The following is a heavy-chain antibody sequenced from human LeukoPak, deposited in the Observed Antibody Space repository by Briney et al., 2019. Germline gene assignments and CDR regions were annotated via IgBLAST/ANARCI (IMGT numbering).Heavy chain of an antibody. V-gene: IGHV3-7*01. Sequence: GGSLRLSCAASGFTFSSYWMSWVRQAPGKGLEWVANIKQDGSEKYYVDSVKGRFTISRDNAKNSLYLQMNSLRAEDTAVYYCARIKGGIAVAGGDCWGQGTLVTVSS. D-gene: IGHD6-19*01. J-gene: IGHJ4*02. CDR1: GFTFSSYW. CDR2: IKQDGSEK. CDR3: ARIKGGIAVAGGDC.